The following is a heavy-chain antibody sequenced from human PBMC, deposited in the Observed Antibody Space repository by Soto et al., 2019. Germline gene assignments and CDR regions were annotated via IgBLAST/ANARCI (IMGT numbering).Heavy chain of an antibody. CDR3: ARDARGIFTHFDY. V-gene: IGHV4-30-4*08. Sequence: KTSETLSLTCTVSGGSINSGVSCWTWIRQPPGKGLEWIGNICYSGITYYNPSLKSRVSISEDTSKNHFSLRLSSVTAADTAVYYCARDARGIFTHFDYWGQGTLVTVSS. CDR2: ICYSGIT. J-gene: IGHJ4*02. CDR1: GGSINSGVSC. D-gene: IGHD3-10*01.